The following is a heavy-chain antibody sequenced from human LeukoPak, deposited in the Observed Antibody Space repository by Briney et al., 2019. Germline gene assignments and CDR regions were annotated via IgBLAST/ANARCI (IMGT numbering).Heavy chain of an antibody. CDR3: ARHYYDSSGYYYEDY. CDR2: IYYSGST. J-gene: IGHJ4*02. D-gene: IGHD3-22*01. V-gene: IGHV4-59*08. CDR1: GRSISSYY. Sequence: SETLSLTCTVSGRSISSYYWSWIRQPPGKGLEWTGYIYYSGSTNYNPSLKSRVTISVDTSKNQFSLKLSSVTAADTAVYYCARHYYDSSGYYYEDYWGQGTLVTVSS.